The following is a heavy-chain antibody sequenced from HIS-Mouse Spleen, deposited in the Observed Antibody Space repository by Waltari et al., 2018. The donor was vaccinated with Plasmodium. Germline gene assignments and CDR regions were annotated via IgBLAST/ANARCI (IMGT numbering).Heavy chain of an antibody. Sequence: QVQLQESGPGLVKPSEPLSLTCTVSGGSLSSYYWSWIRQPPGKGLEWIGYIYYSGSTNYNPSLKSRVTISVDTSKNQFSLKLSSVTAADTAVYYCARLRYSYGYFDYWGQGTLVTVSS. CDR3: ARLRYSYGYFDY. J-gene: IGHJ4*02. V-gene: IGHV4-59*08. D-gene: IGHD5-18*01. CDR1: GGSLSSYY. CDR2: IYYSGST.